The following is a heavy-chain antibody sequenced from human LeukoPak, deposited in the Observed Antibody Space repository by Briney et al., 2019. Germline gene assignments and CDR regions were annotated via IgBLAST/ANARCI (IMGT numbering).Heavy chain of an antibody. CDR1: GFTFSSYG. V-gene: IGHV3-30*18. Sequence: GRSLRLSCAASGFTFSSYGMHWVRQAPGKGLEWVAVISYDGSNKYYADSVKGRFTISRDNSKNTLYLQMNSLRAEDTAVYYCAKDLGYGDYIDYWGQGTLVTVSS. CDR3: AKDLGYGDYIDY. J-gene: IGHJ4*02. D-gene: IGHD4-17*01. CDR2: ISYDGSNK.